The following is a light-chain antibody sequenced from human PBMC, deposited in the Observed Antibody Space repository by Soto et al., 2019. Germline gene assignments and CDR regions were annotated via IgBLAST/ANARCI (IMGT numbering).Light chain of an antibody. V-gene: IGKV3-11*01. Sequence: EIVFTQSPDTLSLSPGERATLSCRASQSVSSYFAWYQQKPGQAPRILIDDASSRATGIPARFSVIGSGTDFTLTISSLEPQDFAVYSCQQRSNWPLTLGQGTRVEI. CDR1: QSVSSY. CDR2: DAS. J-gene: IGKJ1*01. CDR3: QQRSNWPLT.